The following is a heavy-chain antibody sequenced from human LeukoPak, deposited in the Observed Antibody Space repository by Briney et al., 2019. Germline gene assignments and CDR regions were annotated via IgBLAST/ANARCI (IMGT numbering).Heavy chain of an antibody. J-gene: IGHJ6*03. CDR2: IYYSGST. CDR3: ARWFGEEWYYYYMDV. Sequence: PSETLSLTCTVSGGSISSSSYYWGWIRQPPGKGLEWLGSIYYSGSTCYNPSLKSRVTISVDTSKNQFSLKLSSVTAADTAVYYCARWFGEEWYYYYMDVWGKGTTVTVSS. D-gene: IGHD3-10*01. CDR1: GGSISSSSYY. V-gene: IGHV4-39*01.